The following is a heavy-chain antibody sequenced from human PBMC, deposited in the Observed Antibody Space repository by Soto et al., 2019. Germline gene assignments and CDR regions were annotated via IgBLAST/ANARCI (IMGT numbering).Heavy chain of an antibody. CDR1: GGSVSSGSYY. CDR2: IYYSGST. J-gene: IGHJ4*02. CDR3: ARSPLGRTSWYAVDY. D-gene: IGHD6-13*01. V-gene: IGHV4-61*01. Sequence: SETLSLTCTVSGGSVSSGSYYWSWIRQPPGKGLEWIGYIYYSGSTNYNPSLKSRVTISVDTSKNQFSLKLSSVTAADTAVYYCARSPLGRTSWYAVDYWGQGTLVTVSS.